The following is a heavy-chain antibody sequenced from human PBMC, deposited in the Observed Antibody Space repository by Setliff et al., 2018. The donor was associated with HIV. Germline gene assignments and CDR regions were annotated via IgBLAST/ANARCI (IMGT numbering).Heavy chain of an antibody. D-gene: IGHD3-10*01. Sequence: GESLKISCKGSGYSFTNYWIAWLRQMPGKGLEWMGIIYPGDADTRYSPSFQGQVTISADKSISTAYLQWSSLKASDTAMYYCARHGQYGSGSYYNRPFDFWGQGTLVTVSS. CDR2: IYPGDADT. CDR1: GYSFTNYW. J-gene: IGHJ4*02. CDR3: ARHGQYGSGSYYNRPFDF. V-gene: IGHV5-51*01.